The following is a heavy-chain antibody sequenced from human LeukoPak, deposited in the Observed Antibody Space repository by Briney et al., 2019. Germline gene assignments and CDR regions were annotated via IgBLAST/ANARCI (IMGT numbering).Heavy chain of an antibody. Sequence: PGGSLRLSCAASGFTFSSYGMHWVRQAPGKGLEWVAFIRYDGSNKYYADSVKGRFTISRDNSKNTLYLQMNSLRAEDTAVYYCAKADGYCSGGSYPLYYYYYMDVWGKGTTVTISS. J-gene: IGHJ6*03. CDR1: GFTFSSYG. CDR3: AKADGYCSGGSYPLYYYYYMDV. CDR2: IRYDGSNK. V-gene: IGHV3-30*02. D-gene: IGHD2-15*01.